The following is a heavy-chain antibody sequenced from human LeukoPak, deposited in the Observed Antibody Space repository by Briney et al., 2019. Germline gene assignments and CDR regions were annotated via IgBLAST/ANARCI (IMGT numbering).Heavy chain of an antibody. CDR3: ARVQYYDFWSGAYYFDY. V-gene: IGHV1-2*02. Sequence: ASVKVSCKASGYTFTGYYMHWVRQAPGQGLEWMGWINPNSGGTNYAQKFQGRVTMTRDTSISTAYMELSRLRSDDTAVYCCARVQYYDFWSGAYYFDYWGQGTLVTVSS. D-gene: IGHD3-3*01. J-gene: IGHJ4*02. CDR2: INPNSGGT. CDR1: GYTFTGYY.